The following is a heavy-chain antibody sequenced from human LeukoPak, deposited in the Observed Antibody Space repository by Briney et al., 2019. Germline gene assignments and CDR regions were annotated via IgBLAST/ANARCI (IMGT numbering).Heavy chain of an antibody. J-gene: IGHJ6*02. V-gene: IGHV3-48*01. CDR1: GNYW. CDR2: ISSNSNTI. Sequence: GGSLRLSGAASGNYWMHWVRQAPGKGLEWVSYISSNSNTIYYADSVKGRFTISRDNGKNSLYLQMNSLRAEDTAVYYCARDLQGSYYYGMDVWGQGTTVIVSS. CDR3: ARDLQGSYYYGMDV. D-gene: IGHD2-15*01.